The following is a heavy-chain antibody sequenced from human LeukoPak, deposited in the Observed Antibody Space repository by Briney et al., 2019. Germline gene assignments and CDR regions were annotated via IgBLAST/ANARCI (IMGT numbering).Heavy chain of an antibody. J-gene: IGHJ4*02. D-gene: IGHD3-22*01. V-gene: IGHV3-21*01. CDR1: GFNLSSYS. Sequence: GGSLRLSCAASGFNLSSYSMNWVRQAPGKGLEWVSSISTNSNYIYYADSVKGRFTTSRDNAKNSLYLQMNSLRAEDTAVYYCARAPSGYYGPFDYWGQGTLVTVSS. CDR2: ISTNSNYI. CDR3: ARAPSGYYGPFDY.